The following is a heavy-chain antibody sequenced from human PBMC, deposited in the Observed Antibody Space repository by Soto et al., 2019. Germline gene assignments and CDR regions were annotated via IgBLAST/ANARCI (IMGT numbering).Heavy chain of an antibody. CDR2: INQDGSKK. D-gene: IGHD6-19*01. Sequence: GGSLRLSCAATGFTFSSNWMTWVRQAPGKGLEWVANINQDGSKKNHVDSVKGRFTISRDNAQNSLYLQMNILRVEDTAIYYCARDVGSGWFDYWGRGTLVTVSS. V-gene: IGHV3-7*04. J-gene: IGHJ4*02. CDR1: GFTFSSNW. CDR3: ARDVGSGWFDY.